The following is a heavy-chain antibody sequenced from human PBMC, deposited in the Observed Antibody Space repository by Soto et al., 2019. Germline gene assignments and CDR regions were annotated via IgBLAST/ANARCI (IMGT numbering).Heavy chain of an antibody. CDR3: AKPKDSSSWYNAIDI. V-gene: IGHV3-30*18. Sequence: QVQLVESGGGVVQPGTSLRLSCAASRFTFSTYGMHWVRQAPGKGLEWVALISFDGSNKYFGDSVKGRFTISRDNSKNTLYLQMNSLRVEDTAVYYYAKPKDSSSWYNAIDIWGQGTKVTVSS. CDR1: RFTFSTYG. CDR2: ISFDGSNK. J-gene: IGHJ3*02. D-gene: IGHD6-13*01.